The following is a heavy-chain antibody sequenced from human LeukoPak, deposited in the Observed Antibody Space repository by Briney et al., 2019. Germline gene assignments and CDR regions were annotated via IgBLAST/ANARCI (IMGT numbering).Heavy chain of an antibody. CDR1: GGSISSYY. CDR2: IYYSGST. J-gene: IGHJ4*02. Sequence: LETLSLTCTVSGGSISSYYWSWIRQPPGKGLEWIGYIYYSGSTNYNPSLKSRVTISVDTSKNQFSLKLSSVTAADTAVYYCARARYYDSSGYPGPDYWGQGTLVTVSS. V-gene: IGHV4-59*01. CDR3: ARARYYDSSGYPGPDY. D-gene: IGHD3-22*01.